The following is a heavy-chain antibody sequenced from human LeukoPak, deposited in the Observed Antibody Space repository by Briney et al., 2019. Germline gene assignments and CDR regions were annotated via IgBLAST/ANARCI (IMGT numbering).Heavy chain of an antibody. V-gene: IGHV4-4*02. Sequence: SGTLSLTCAVSGGSISSSNWWSWVRQPPGKGLEWIGEIYHSGSTNYNPSLKSRVTISVDKSKNQFSLKLSSVTAADTAVYYCARVTDERSYGDYVGAFDYWGQGTLVTVSS. D-gene: IGHD4-17*01. CDR1: GGSISSSNW. CDR2: IYHSGST. CDR3: ARVTDERSYGDYVGAFDY. J-gene: IGHJ4*02.